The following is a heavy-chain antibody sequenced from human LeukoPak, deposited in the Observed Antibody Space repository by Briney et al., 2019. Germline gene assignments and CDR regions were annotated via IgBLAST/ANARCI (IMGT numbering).Heavy chain of an antibody. J-gene: IGHJ4*02. CDR1: GFTFSSYA. CDR3: AKFGAALPQKRLGTNTFDY. CDR2: ISGSAGST. V-gene: IGHV3-23*01. Sequence: GGSLRLSCAASGFTFSSYAMSWVRQAPGKGLEWVSAISGSAGSTYYADSVKGRFTISRDTSKNTLYLQMNSLRAEDTAVYYCAKFGAALPQKRLGTNTFDYWGQGTLVTVSS. D-gene: IGHD6-6*01.